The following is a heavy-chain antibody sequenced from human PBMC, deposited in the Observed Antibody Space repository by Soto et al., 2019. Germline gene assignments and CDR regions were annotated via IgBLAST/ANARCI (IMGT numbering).Heavy chain of an antibody. J-gene: IGHJ4*02. D-gene: IGHD1-26*01. Sequence: VQLVESGGGLVQPGGSLRLSCAASGFIFSDHYMDWVRQAPGKGLEWVGRIKNKANSYTIEYAASVKGRFTISRDDSKNSLYLQMNSLKTEDTAVYYCTRISLVGATGGRYFDYWGQGTLLTVSS. CDR1: GFIFSDHY. CDR3: TRISLVGATGGRYFDY. V-gene: IGHV3-72*01. CDR2: IKNKANSYTI.